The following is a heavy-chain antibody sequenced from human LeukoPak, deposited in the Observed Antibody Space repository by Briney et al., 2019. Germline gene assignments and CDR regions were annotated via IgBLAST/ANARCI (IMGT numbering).Heavy chain of an antibody. D-gene: IGHD3-10*01. CDR3: ARGREGYYGSGSYGY. CDR1: GDSMSSYY. Sequence: PSETLSLTCTVSGDSMSSYYWTWIRQPPGKGQEWIGYISSIGVTNSNPTLRSRVSISLDTAKNQFYLNVESVTAADTAVYYCARGREGYYGSGSYGYWGQGTLVTVSS. V-gene: IGHV4-59*12. J-gene: IGHJ4*02. CDR2: ISSIGVT.